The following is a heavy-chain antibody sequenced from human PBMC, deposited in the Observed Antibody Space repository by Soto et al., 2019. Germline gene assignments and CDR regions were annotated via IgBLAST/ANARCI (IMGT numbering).Heavy chain of an antibody. CDR2: IYYSGST. Sequence: PSETLSLTCTVSGGSISSGGYYWSWIRQHPGKGLEWIGYIYYSGSTYYNPSLKSRVTISVDTSKNQFSLKLSSVTAADTAVYYCARDYYDSSGYYYYYYGMDVWGQGTTVT. J-gene: IGHJ6*02. CDR1: GGSISSGGYY. V-gene: IGHV4-31*03. D-gene: IGHD3-22*01. CDR3: ARDYYDSSGYYYYYYGMDV.